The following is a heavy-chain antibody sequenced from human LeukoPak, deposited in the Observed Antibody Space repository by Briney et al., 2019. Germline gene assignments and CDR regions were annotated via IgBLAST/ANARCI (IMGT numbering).Heavy chain of an antibody. V-gene: IGHV1-2*02. CDR1: GYTFTGYY. J-gene: IGHJ4*02. CDR2: INPNSGGT. CDR3: AREWYSSSTFLGY. Sequence: VASVKVSCKASGYTFTGYYMHWVRQAPGQGLEWMGWINPNSGGTNYAQKFQGRVTMTRDTSISTAYMELSRLRSDDTVVYYCAREWYSSSTFLGYWGQGTLVTVSS. D-gene: IGHD6-13*01.